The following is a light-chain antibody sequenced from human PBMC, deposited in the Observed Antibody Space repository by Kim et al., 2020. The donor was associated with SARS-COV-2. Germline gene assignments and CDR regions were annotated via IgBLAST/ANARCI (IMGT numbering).Light chain of an antibody. V-gene: IGKV3-20*01. Sequence: PGERATLSCRASQTFSSTYLAWYQQKPGQAPRLLISGASSRATGIPDRFSGSGSGTAFTLTISRLEPEDSGVYYCQQYGSPLLTFGGGTKVDIK. CDR3: QQYGSPLLT. CDR1: QTFSSTY. CDR2: GAS. J-gene: IGKJ4*01.